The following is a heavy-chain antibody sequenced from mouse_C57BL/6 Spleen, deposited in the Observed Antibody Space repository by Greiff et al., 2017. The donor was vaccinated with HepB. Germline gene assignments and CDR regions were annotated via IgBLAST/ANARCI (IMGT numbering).Heavy chain of an antibody. CDR3: TSEAAYYGSSYGFDG. CDR2: ISSGGDYI. J-gene: IGHJ2*01. V-gene: IGHV5-9-1*02. CDR1: GFTFSSYA. Sequence: EVKLVESGEGLVKPGGSLKLSCAASGFTFSSYAMSWVRQTPEKRLEWVAYISSGGDYIYYADTVKGRFTISRDNARNTLYLQMSSLKSEDTAMYYCTSEAAYYGSSYGFDGWGQGTTLTVAS. D-gene: IGHD1-1*01.